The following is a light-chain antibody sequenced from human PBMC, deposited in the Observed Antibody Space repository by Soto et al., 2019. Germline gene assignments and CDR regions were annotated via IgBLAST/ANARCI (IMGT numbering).Light chain of an antibody. CDR1: QSLSSY. J-gene: IGKJ4*01. V-gene: IGKV3-11*01. CDR3: QQFSSYPLT. CDR2: DAS. Sequence: EIALTQSPATLSLSPGERATLSCRASQSLSSYLAWYQQKPGQAPRLLIYDASSRATGIPDRFSGGGSGTDFTLTISKLEPEDFAVYYCQQFSSYPLTFGGGTKVDIK.